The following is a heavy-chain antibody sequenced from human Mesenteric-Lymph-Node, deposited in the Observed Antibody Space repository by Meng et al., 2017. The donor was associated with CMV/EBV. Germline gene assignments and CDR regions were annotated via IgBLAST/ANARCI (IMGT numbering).Heavy chain of an antibody. CDR3: ARALDTAMAESSFDY. J-gene: IGHJ4*02. CDR2: INPNSGGT. CDR1: GYTFTGYY. V-gene: IGHV1-2*04. D-gene: IGHD5-18*01. Sequence: ASGYTFTGYYMHWVRQAPGQGLEWMGWINPNSGGTNYAQKFQGWVTMTRDTSISTAYMELSRLRSDDTAVYYCARALDTAMAESSFDYWGQGTLVTVSS.